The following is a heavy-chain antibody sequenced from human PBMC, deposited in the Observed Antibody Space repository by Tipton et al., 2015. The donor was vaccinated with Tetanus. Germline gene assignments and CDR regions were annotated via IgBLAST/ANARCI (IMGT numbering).Heavy chain of an antibody. J-gene: IGHJ5*02. CDR1: GASISSGGYF. D-gene: IGHD3-16*01. V-gene: IGHV4-31*03. CDR2: IYYSGST. CDR3: ARDQGGGRVARLNWFGP. Sequence: TLSLTCSVSGASISSGGYFWNWIRHRPGKGLEWIGYIYYSGSTFYNPSLKSRVTISVGTSNNQFSLRLSSVTAADTGVYYCARDQGGGRVARLNWFGPWGQGTLVTVSS.